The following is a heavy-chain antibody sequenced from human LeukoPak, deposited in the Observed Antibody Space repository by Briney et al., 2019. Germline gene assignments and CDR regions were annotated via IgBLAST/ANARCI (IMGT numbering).Heavy chain of an antibody. J-gene: IGHJ1*01. V-gene: IGHV3-53*01. D-gene: IGHD3-22*01. CDR2: LQRDGTT. Sequence: HPGGSLRLSCAASGFTVSSNTVIWVRQAPGKGLEWVSVLQRDGTTYYKDSVEGRFTISRDNSKNTIYLQMNSLRDGDTAVYHCSRETPDRHDKIENWGQGTLVTVSS. CDR1: GFTVSSNT. CDR3: SRETPDRHDKIEN.